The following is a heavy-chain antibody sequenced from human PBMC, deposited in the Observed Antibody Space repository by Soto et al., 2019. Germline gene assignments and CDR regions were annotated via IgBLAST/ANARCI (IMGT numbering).Heavy chain of an antibody. J-gene: IGHJ4*02. D-gene: IGHD2-2*03. Sequence: GGSLRLSCAASGFTFSSYAMHWVRQAPGKGLEWVAVISYDGSNKYYADSVKGRFTISRDNSKNTLYLQMNSLRAEDTAVYYCARDGWAYWGQGTLVTVSS. CDR2: ISYDGSNK. CDR3: ARDGWAY. CDR1: GFTFSSYA. V-gene: IGHV3-30-3*01.